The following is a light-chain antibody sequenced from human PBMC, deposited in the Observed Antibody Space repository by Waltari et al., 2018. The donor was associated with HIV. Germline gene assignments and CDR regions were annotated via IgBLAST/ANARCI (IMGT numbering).Light chain of an antibody. Sequence: QSVLTPPPSAPGTPGQRVTISCSGRSSNIGRNYVYWYHQRPGTAPKLLMYTNNRLPSGVPDRFSGSKSGTSASLAISGLRSEDEADYDCAAWNDRLSGYVFGTGTKVTV. V-gene: IGLV1-47*01. CDR3: AAWNDRLSGYV. CDR1: SSNIGRNY. J-gene: IGLJ1*01. CDR2: TNN.